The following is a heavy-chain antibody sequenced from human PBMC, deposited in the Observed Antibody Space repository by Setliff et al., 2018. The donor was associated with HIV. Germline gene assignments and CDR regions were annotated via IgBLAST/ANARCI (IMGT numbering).Heavy chain of an antibody. J-gene: IGHJ6*02. CDR2: INTNTGNP. CDR3: ARSYDSLTRWYYYYGMDV. Sequence: GASVKVSCKASGYTFTSYAMNWVRQAPGQGLEWMGWINTNTGNPTYAQGFTGRFVFSLDTSVSTAYLQISSLKAEDTAVYYCARSYDSLTRWYYYYGMDVWVPETLLVTVSS. V-gene: IGHV7-4-1*02. D-gene: IGHD5-12*01. CDR1: GYTFTSYA.